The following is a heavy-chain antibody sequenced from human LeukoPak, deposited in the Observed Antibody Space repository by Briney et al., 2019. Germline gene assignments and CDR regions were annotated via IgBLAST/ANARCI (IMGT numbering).Heavy chain of an antibody. J-gene: IGHJ6*03. CDR3: ARDVRRSSSSANSYYYYMDV. CDR1: GGSISNYY. D-gene: IGHD6-6*01. V-gene: IGHV4-4*07. CDR2: IYTSGTT. Sequence: SETLSLTCTVSGGSISNYYWSWIRQPAGKGLEWIGRIYTSGTTNYNPSLKSRVTMSVDTSKNHFSMKLDSVTAADTAVSYCARDVRRSSSSANSYYYYMDVWGKGTTVTVSS.